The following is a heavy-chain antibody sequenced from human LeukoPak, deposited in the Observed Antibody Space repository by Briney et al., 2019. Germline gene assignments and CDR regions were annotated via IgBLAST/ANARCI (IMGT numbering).Heavy chain of an antibody. CDR1: GFTFSDYY. Sequence: GGSLRLSCAASGFTFSDYYMSWISQAPRKGLEWVSYISSSSSYTNYADSVEGRFTISRDNAKNSLYLQMNSLRAEDTAVYYCARTRDTAMANFDYWGQGTLVTVSS. CDR2: ISSSSSYT. V-gene: IGHV3-11*06. J-gene: IGHJ4*02. CDR3: ARTRDTAMANFDY. D-gene: IGHD5-18*01.